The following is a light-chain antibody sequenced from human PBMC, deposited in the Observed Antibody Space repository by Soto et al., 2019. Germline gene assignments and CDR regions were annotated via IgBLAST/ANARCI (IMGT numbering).Light chain of an antibody. CDR3: QQYNNFWT. V-gene: IGKV1-12*01. J-gene: IGKJ1*01. CDR1: QGISSW. Sequence: DIQMTQSPSSVSASVGDRVTITCRASQGISSWLAWYQQKPGKAPKLLIYDASSLKSGVPSRFSGSESGTEFSLTISSLQPDDFGTYYCQQYNNFWTFGQGTKVDIK. CDR2: DAS.